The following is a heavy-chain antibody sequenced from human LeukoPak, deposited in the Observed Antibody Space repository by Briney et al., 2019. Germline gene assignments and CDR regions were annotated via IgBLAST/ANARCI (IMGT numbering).Heavy chain of an antibody. Sequence: PSETLSLTCTVGGSMYNYYWSWIRQPPGKGLEWIGYFHYSGSTNYNPSLKSRVTMSLDTSKNQVSLKVNSVTAADTAVYYCARHVSSGGTYAHFDYWGQGTLVTVSS. CDR2: FHYSGST. CDR1: GSMYNYY. V-gene: IGHV4-59*08. J-gene: IGHJ4*02. D-gene: IGHD1-26*01. CDR3: ARHVSSGGTYAHFDY.